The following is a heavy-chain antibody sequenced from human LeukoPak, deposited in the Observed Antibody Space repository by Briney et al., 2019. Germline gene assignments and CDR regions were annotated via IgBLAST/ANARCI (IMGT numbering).Heavy chain of an antibody. Sequence: PGGSLRLSCAASGFTFRSYGMHWVRQAPGKGLEYVSAISSNGGRTYYANSVKGRFTISRDNSRNTLYLQMGSLRAKDMAVYYCATYYYDSGGFHFHHWGQGTLVTVSS. J-gene: IGHJ1*01. D-gene: IGHD3-22*01. CDR2: ISSNGGRT. CDR3: ATYYYDSGGFHFHH. CDR1: GFTFRSYG. V-gene: IGHV3-64*01.